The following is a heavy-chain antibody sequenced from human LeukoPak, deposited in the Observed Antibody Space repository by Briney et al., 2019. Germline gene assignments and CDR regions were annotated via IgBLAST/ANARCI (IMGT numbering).Heavy chain of an antibody. CDR2: ISAYNGNT. Sequence: ASVKVSCKASGYTFTSYGISWVRQAPGQGLEWMGWISAYNGNTNYAQKLQGSVIMTTDTSTSTAYMELRSLRSDDTAVYYCARDSITGTTFDYWGQGTLVTVSS. D-gene: IGHD1-7*01. J-gene: IGHJ4*02. V-gene: IGHV1-18*01. CDR3: ARDSITGTTFDY. CDR1: GYTFTSYG.